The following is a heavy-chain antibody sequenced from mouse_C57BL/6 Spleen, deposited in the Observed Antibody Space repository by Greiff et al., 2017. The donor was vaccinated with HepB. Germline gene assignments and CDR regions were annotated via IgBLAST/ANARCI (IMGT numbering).Heavy chain of an antibody. Sequence: EVKLMESGGGLVQPGGSLKLSCAASGFTFSDYYMYWVRQTPEKRLEWVAYISNGGGSTYYPDTVKGRFTISRDNAKNTLYLQMSRLKSEDTAMYYCARHNHYYGSSYGYFDVWGTGTTVTVSS. J-gene: IGHJ1*03. CDR3: ARHNHYYGSSYGYFDV. CDR1: GFTFSDYY. D-gene: IGHD1-1*01. CDR2: ISNGGGST. V-gene: IGHV5-12*01.